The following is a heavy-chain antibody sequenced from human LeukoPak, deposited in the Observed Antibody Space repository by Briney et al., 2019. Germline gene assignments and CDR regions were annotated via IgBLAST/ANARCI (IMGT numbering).Heavy chain of an antibody. CDR1: GGSFSGYY. J-gene: IGHJ4*02. D-gene: IGHD3-16*02. CDR2: INHSGST. CDR3: ARGRSDYVWGSYRYFDY. Sequence: SETLSLTCAVYGGSFSGYYWSWIRQPPGKGLEWIGEINHSGSTNYNPSLKSRVTISVGTSKNQFSLKLSSVTAADTAVYYCARGRSDYVWGSYRYFDYWGQGTLVTVSS. V-gene: IGHV4-34*01.